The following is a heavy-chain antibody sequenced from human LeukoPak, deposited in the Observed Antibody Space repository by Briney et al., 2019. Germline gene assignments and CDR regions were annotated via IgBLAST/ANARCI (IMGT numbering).Heavy chain of an antibody. CDR3: ARVLSGSYWIGLDY. CDR2: IYYSGST. V-gene: IGHV4-59*01. D-gene: IGHD1-26*01. J-gene: IGHJ4*02. CDR1: GGSISSYY. Sequence: SETLSLTCTVSGGSISSYYWSWIRQPPGKGLEWIGYIYYSGSTNYNPSLKSRVTISVDTSKNQFSLKLSSVTAADTAVYYCARVLSGSYWIGLDYWGQGTLVTVSS.